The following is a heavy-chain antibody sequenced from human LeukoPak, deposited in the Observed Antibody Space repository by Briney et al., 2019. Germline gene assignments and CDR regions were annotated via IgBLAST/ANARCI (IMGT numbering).Heavy chain of an antibody. CDR3: ARERLAVAGAAYDY. J-gene: IGHJ4*02. CDR1: GFAFRNYA. D-gene: IGHD6-19*01. Sequence: GGSLRLSCEASGFAFRNYAMHWVRQTPAKGLEPVALIWYDGSNEYYADSVKGRFTILRDNSKNTLYLQMNSLRVEDTAIYYCARERLAVAGAAYDYWGRGTLVTVSS. V-gene: IGHV3-33*01. CDR2: IWYDGSNE.